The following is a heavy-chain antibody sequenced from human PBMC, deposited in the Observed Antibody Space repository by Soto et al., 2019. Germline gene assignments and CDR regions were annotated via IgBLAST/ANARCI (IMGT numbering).Heavy chain of an antibody. CDR1: GYPFTGYW. D-gene: IGHD1-1*01. J-gene: IGHJ5*02. Sequence: ASVKVSCKASGYPFTGYWMHWVRQAPGQGLEWMGRINPNTGGTSYAQKFQGRVSMTRDTSIRTAYMELSRLRSDDTAVYYCATDSSPTEENWNDEYNWLDPWGQGTLVTVSS. CDR3: ATDSSPTEENWNDEYNWLDP. CDR2: INPNTGGT. V-gene: IGHV1-2*06.